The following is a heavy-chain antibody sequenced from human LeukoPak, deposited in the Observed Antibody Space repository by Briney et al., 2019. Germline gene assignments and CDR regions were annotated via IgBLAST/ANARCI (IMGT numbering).Heavy chain of an antibody. V-gene: IGHV3-23*01. J-gene: IGHJ4*02. D-gene: IGHD3-22*01. Sequence: GGSLRLSCAVSGLTFSRYAMSWVRQAPGKGLEWVSAISESGSGTYYADSVKGRFTISRDNSKDTLSLQMNSLRAEDTAVYYCAREGVGYYDLWGQGTLVTVSS. CDR2: ISESGSGT. CDR1: GLTFSRYA. CDR3: AREGVGYYDL.